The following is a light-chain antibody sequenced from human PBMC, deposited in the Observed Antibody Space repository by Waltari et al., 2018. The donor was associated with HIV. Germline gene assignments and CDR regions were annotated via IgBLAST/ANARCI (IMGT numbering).Light chain of an antibody. CDR3: QQFHSFPRT. CDR2: AAS. J-gene: IGKJ4*01. V-gene: IGKV1-9*01. Sequence: DIRLTQSPSFVSASVGDRVTITCRASQAVSSYLAWYQQEPGKAPKLLIYAASTLQSGVPSRFSGSGLGRDFTLTISSLQPEDFATYYCQQFHSFPRTFGGGTKVEIK. CDR1: QAVSSY.